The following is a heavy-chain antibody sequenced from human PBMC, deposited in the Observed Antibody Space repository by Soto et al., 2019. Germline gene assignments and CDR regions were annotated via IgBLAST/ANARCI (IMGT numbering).Heavy chain of an antibody. CDR2: IYYSGST. Sequence: SETLSLTCTVSGGSISSYYWSCIRQPPGKGLEWIGYIYYSGSTNYNPSLKSRVTISVDTSKNQFSLKLSSVTAADTAVYYCARAPRGYCSSTSCYGREYYYYYYMDVWGKGTTVT. J-gene: IGHJ6*03. V-gene: IGHV4-59*01. CDR3: ARAPRGYCSSTSCYGREYYYYYYMDV. D-gene: IGHD2-2*01. CDR1: GGSISSYY.